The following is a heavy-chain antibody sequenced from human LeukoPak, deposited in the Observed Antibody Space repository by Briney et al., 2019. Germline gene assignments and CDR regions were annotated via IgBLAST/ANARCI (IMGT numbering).Heavy chain of an antibody. CDR1: GYTFTGYY. CDR2: IKPNSGET. V-gene: IGHV1-2*02. Sequence: ASVKVSCQASGYTFTGYYMHWLRQAPGQGLEWMGWIKPNSGETNYAQKFQGRVTMTRDTSISTAYMELSRLRYDDTAVYYCASPGSPYDILTGPGYCDHWGQGTLVTVSS. CDR3: ASPGSPYDILTGPGYCDH. D-gene: IGHD3-9*01. J-gene: IGHJ4*02.